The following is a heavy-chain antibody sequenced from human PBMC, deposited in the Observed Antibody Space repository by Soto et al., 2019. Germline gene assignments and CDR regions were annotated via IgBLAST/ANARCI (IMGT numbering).Heavy chain of an antibody. V-gene: IGHV4-34*01. Sequence: SETLSLTCAVYGGSFSGYYWSWIRQPPGKGLEWIGEINHSGSTNYNPSLKSRVTISVDTSKNQFSLKLSSVTAADTAVYYCARGGRPSLRVATIWAAYFQHWGQGTLVTVSS. CDR1: GGSFSGYY. J-gene: IGHJ1*01. CDR2: INHSGST. CDR3: ARGGRPSLRVATIWAAYFQH. D-gene: IGHD3-9*01.